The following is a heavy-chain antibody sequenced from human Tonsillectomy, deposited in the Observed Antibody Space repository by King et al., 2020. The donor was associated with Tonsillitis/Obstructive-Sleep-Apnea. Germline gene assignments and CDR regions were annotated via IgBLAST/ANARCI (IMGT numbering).Heavy chain of an antibody. Sequence: QLQESGPGLVRPSETLSLTCAVSGDSISNSYWNWIRQPPGKGLEWIGYIHYSGNTNYNPSLRSRVTISADTSNNQFSLKLSSVTAADTAVYYCARGVVPGVYFYYYMDVWGRGTTVTVSS. V-gene: IGHV4-59*08. CDR1: GDSISNSY. J-gene: IGHJ6*03. D-gene: IGHD3-10*01. CDR2: IHYSGNT. CDR3: ARGVVPGVYFYYYMDV.